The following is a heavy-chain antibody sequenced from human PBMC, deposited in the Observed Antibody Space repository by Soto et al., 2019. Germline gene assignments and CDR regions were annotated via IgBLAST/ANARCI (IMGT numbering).Heavy chain of an antibody. CDR1: GFTFSSCS. CDR3: ASTGGDYGMDV. CDR2: ISSSSSYI. J-gene: IGHJ6*02. D-gene: IGHD2-21*01. V-gene: IGHV3-21*01. Sequence: GGSLRLSCAASGFTFSSCSMNWVRQAPGKGLEWVSSISSSSSYIYYADSVKGRFTISRDNAKNSLYLQMNSLRAEDTAVYYCASTGGDYGMDVWGQGTTVTVSS.